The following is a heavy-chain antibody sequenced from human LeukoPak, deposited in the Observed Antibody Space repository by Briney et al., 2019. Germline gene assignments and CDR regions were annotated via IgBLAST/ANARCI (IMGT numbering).Heavy chain of an antibody. J-gene: IGHJ4*02. Sequence: SQTLSLTCAISGDSVSSNSAAWNWIRQSPSRGLEWLGRTYYRSKWYNDYAVSVKGRIAINPDTSKNQFSLQLNSVTPEDTAVYYCARAKGRSPLFDYWGQGTLVTFSS. CDR3: ARAKGRSPLFDY. V-gene: IGHV6-1*01. CDR1: GDSVSSNSAA. D-gene: IGHD6-13*01. CDR2: TYYRSKWYN.